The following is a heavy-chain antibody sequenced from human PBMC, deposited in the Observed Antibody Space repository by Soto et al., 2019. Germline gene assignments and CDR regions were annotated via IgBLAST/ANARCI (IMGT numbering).Heavy chain of an antibody. Sequence: PSETLSLTCAVYGGSFSGYYWSWIRQPPGKGLEWIGEINHSGSTNYNPSLKSRVTISVDTSNNQVSLRLSSVTAADTAIYYCASGRFSNYGQYWFDPWGQGTLVTVSS. J-gene: IGHJ5*02. D-gene: IGHD4-4*01. CDR2: INHSGST. V-gene: IGHV4-34*01. CDR1: GGSFSGYY. CDR3: ASGRFSNYGQYWFDP.